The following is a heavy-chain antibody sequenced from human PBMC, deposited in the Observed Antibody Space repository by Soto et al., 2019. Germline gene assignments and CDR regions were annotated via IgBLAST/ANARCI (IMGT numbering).Heavy chain of an antibody. CDR2: IGPYNGNT. D-gene: IGHD2-15*01. J-gene: IGHJ2*01. V-gene: IGHV1-18*01. CDR1: GYTLNNYG. Sequence: QVQLVQSGAEVKKPGASVKVSCKASGYTLNNYGISWVRQAPGQGLEWMGWIGPYNGNTDHAQNFQGRVTMTTDTSTNTAYMELRSLRYDDTALYYCARCYCSVGSCYTCWHFDLWGRGTLVTVSS. CDR3: ARCYCSVGSCYTCWHFDL.